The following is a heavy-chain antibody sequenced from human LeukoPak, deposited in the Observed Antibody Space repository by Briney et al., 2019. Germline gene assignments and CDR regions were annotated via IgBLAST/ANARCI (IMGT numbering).Heavy chain of an antibody. D-gene: IGHD2/OR15-2a*01. V-gene: IGHV3-33*01. Sequence: GRSLRLSCAASGFTFSSYGMHWVRQAPGKGLEWVAVIWYDGSNKYYTDSVKGRLTISRDNSKDTLFLQMNGLRAEDTAVYYCAREGPRGNSQFDYWGQGTLVTVSS. CDR1: GFTFSSYG. CDR2: IWYDGSNK. J-gene: IGHJ4*02. CDR3: AREGPRGNSQFDY.